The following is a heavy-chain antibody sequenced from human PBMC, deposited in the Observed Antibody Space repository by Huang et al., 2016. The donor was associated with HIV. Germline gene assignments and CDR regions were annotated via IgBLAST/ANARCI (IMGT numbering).Heavy chain of an antibody. D-gene: IGHD3-10*01. V-gene: IGHV3-53*02. Sequence: EVQLVETGGGLIQPGGSLRLSCAASGFTVSSTYMSWVRQAPGKGREWVSVIYSGGSTYYADSVKGRFTISRDNSKNTLYLQMNSLRAEDTAVYYCARGMVRGVTLNWFDPWGQGTLVTVSS. CDR1: GFTVSSTY. J-gene: IGHJ5*02. CDR2: IYSGGST. CDR3: ARGMVRGVTLNWFDP.